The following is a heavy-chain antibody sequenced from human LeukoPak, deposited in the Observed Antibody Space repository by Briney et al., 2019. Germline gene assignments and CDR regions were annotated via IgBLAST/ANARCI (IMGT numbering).Heavy chain of an antibody. V-gene: IGHV3-7*03. D-gene: IGHD3-16*01. CDR3: AKVPFAYINTWYFDY. CDR2: INHNGNVN. J-gene: IGHJ4*02. CDR1: GFTFSSYW. Sequence: GGSLRLSCAASGFTFSSYWMNWARQAPGKGLEWVASINHNGNVNYYVDSVKGRFTISRDNAKNSLYLQMSNLRAEDTAVFYCAKVPFAYINTWYFDYWGQGTLVTVSS.